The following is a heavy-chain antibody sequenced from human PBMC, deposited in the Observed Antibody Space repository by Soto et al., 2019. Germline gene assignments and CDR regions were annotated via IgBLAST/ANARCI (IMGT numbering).Heavy chain of an antibody. V-gene: IGHV4-39*01. Sequence: SETLSLTCTVSGGSISSSSYYWGWIRQPPGKGLEWIGSIYYSGSTYYNPSLKSRVTISVDTSKNQFSLKLSSVTAADTAVYYCARRVYYVGSDYYRPLAFDIWGRGTMVTVSS. CDR2: IYYSGST. D-gene: IGHD3-22*01. CDR1: GGSISSSSYY. J-gene: IGHJ3*02. CDR3: ARRVYYVGSDYYRPLAFDI.